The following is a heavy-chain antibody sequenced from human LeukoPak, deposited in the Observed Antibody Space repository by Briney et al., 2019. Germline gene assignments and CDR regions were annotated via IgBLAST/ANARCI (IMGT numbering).Heavy chain of an antibody. CDR1: GGTFSSYA. V-gene: IGHV1-69*13. J-gene: IGHJ5*02. Sequence: ASVTVSCKASGGTFSSYAISWVRQAPGQGLEWMGGIIPIFGTANYAQKFQGRVTITADESTSTAYMELSSLRSEDTAVYYCARSRIAVAGTRSNWFDPWGQGTLVTVSS. CDR3: ARSRIAVAGTRSNWFDP. CDR2: IIPIFGTA. D-gene: IGHD6-19*01.